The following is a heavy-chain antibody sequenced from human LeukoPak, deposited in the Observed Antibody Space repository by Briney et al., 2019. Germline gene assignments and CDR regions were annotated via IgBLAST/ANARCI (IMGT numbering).Heavy chain of an antibody. J-gene: IGHJ4*02. Sequence: PSETLSLTCAVYGGSFSGYYWSWIRQPPGKGLEWIGEINHSGSTNYNPSLKSRVTISVDTSKNQFSLKLSSVTAADTAVYYCARDLSDYYYGSGFDYWGQGTLVTVSS. CDR3: ARDLSDYYYGSGFDY. CDR2: INHSGST. CDR1: GGSFSGYY. V-gene: IGHV4-34*01. D-gene: IGHD3-10*01.